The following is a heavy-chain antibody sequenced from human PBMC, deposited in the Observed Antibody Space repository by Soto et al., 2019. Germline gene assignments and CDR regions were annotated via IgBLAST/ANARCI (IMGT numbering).Heavy chain of an antibody. V-gene: IGHV4-39*01. CDR2: IHYSENT. J-gene: IGHJ3*02. D-gene: IGHD3-16*01. CDR1: GASISGANYY. Sequence: SETLSLTCTVSGASISGANYYWGWIRQPPGKGLDWIGSIHYSENTYYNPSLGSRVTISVDTSRNQISLNLSSVTAADTAVYYCARAGGQRNRNAFNIWGQGTTVTVSS. CDR3: ARAGGQRNRNAFNI.